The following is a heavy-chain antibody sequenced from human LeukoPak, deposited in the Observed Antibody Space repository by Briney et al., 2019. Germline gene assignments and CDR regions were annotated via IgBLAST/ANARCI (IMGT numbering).Heavy chain of an antibody. D-gene: IGHD3-22*01. CDR3: ARDRITMIGPHAFDI. Sequence: PSETLSLTCTVSGGSISSYYWSWLRQPPGKGLEWIGYIYYSGSTNYNPSLKSRVTISVDTSKNQFSLKLSSVTAADTAVYYCARDRITMIGPHAFDIWGQGTMVTVSS. CDR2: IYYSGST. V-gene: IGHV4-59*01. J-gene: IGHJ3*02. CDR1: GGSISSYY.